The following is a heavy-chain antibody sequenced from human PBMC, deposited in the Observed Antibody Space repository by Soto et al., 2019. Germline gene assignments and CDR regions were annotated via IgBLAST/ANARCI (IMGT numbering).Heavy chain of an antibody. CDR1: GGTFSSYA. J-gene: IGHJ6*02. Sequence: QVQLVQSGAEVKKPGSSVEVSCKASGGTFSSYAISCVRQAPGQGLEWMGGIIPIFGTANYAQKFQGRVTSTADEYTSTAYMELSSLRSEDTAVYYCARATLGGGLRTAMIPYYYYGMDVWGQGTTVTVSS. CDR3: ARATLGGGLRTAMIPYYYYGMDV. V-gene: IGHV1-69*01. D-gene: IGHD5-18*01. CDR2: IIPIFGTA.